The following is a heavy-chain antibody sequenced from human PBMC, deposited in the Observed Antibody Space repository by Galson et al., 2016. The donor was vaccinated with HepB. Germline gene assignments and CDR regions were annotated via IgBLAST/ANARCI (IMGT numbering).Heavy chain of an antibody. CDR2: IYPDDSEA. Sequence: QSGAEVKKPGESLRISCSTSGYTFNNYWIAWVRQMPGKGLEWMGIIYPDDSEARYSPSFQGQVTFSVDKSIGTAFLQWTSLKASDTAIYYCSREGVVQLPGRGTSTYFYFGMDVWGQGTTVTVSS. CDR1: GYTFNNYW. CDR3: SREGVVQLPGRGTSTYFYFGMDV. D-gene: IGHD1-1*01. V-gene: IGHV5-51*01. J-gene: IGHJ6*02.